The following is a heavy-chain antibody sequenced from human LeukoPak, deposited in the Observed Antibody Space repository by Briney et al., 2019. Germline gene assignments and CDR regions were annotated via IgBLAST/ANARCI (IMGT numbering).Heavy chain of an antibody. Sequence: GSSVKVSCKASGGTFSSYAISWVRQAPGQGLEWMGAIIPIFGTANYAQKFQGRVTITADESTSTAYMELSSLRSEDTAVYYCARDRLAVAGTTDYYYYYYMDVWGKGTTVTVSS. D-gene: IGHD6-19*01. V-gene: IGHV1-69*01. J-gene: IGHJ6*03. CDR3: ARDRLAVAGTTDYYYYYYMDV. CDR2: IIPIFGTA. CDR1: GGTFSSYA.